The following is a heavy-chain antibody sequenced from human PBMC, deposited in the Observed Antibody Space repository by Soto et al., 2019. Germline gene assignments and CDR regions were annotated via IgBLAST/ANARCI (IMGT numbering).Heavy chain of an antibody. Sequence: SQTLSLTCAISGDSVSSNSAAWNWIRQSPSRGLEWLGRTYYRSKWYNDYAVSVKSRITINPDTSKNQFSLQLNSVTPEDTAVYYCARGDSYGYFYYYYGMDVWGQGTTVTVSS. J-gene: IGHJ6*02. CDR1: GDSVSSNSAA. V-gene: IGHV6-1*01. D-gene: IGHD5-18*01. CDR2: TYYRSKWYN. CDR3: ARGDSYGYFYYYYGMDV.